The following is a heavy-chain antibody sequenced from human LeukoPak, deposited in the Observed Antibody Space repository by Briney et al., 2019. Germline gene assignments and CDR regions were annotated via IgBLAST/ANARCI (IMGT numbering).Heavy chain of an antibody. J-gene: IGHJ4*02. D-gene: IGHD3-9*01. V-gene: IGHV3-23*01. CDR2: ISGSGGST. CDR3: AKALGRYFDWSPPDY. CDR1: GFTFSSYG. Sequence: PGGSLRLSCAASGFTFSSYGMSWVRQAPGKGLEWVSAISGSGGSTYYADSVKGRFTISRDNSKNTLYLQMNSLRAEDTAVYYCAKALGRYFDWSPPDYWGQGTLVTVSS.